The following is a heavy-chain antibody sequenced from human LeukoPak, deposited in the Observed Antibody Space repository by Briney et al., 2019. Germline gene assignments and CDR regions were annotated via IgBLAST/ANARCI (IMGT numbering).Heavy chain of an antibody. D-gene: IGHD6-19*01. V-gene: IGHV3-21*01. J-gene: IGHJ4*02. CDR2: ISSSSSYI. CDR3: AKDKDSSGWYYFDY. CDR1: GFTFTKYA. Sequence: PGGTLRLSCAASGFTFTKYAMSWVRQAPGKGLEWVSSISSSSSYIYYADSVRGRFTISRDNAKNSLYLQMNSLRAEDTAVYYCAKDKDSSGWYYFDYWGQGTLVTVSS.